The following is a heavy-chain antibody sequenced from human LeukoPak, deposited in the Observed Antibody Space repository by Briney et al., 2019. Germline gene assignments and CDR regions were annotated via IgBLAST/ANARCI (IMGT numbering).Heavy chain of an antibody. D-gene: IGHD2-2*01. V-gene: IGHV3-23*01. CDR1: GFTLSSYV. J-gene: IGHJ5*01. CDR2: TGPSGDPT. CDR3: AKGRGSCSINSCYRVIDS. Sequence: PGGSLRLSCAASGFTLSSYVMHWVRQAPGEGLEWVSVTGPSGDPTYYADSVKGRFTISRDNSKNMLYLQMNSLRAEDTAAYYCAKGRGSCSINSCYRVIDSWGQGTLVTVSS.